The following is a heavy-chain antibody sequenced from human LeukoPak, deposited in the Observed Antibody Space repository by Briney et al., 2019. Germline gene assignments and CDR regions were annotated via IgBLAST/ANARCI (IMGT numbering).Heavy chain of an antibody. CDR1: GYTFTAYY. J-gene: IGHJ6*03. CDR3: ARRVVDLAMLDNSYSYYMDV. V-gene: IGHV1-2*02. D-gene: IGHD5-18*01. Sequence: ASVKVSCKASGYTFTAYYMHWVRQAPGQGLESMGWINPISGGTNFAQRFQGRVTMTRDTSITTAYMELSRLRSDDTAVYYCARRVVDLAMLDNSYSYYMDVWGKGTTVTVSS. CDR2: INPISGGT.